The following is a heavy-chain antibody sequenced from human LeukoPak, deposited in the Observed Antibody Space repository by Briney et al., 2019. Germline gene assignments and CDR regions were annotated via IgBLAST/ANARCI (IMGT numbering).Heavy chain of an antibody. D-gene: IGHD6-19*01. CDR1: GGTFSSYA. CDR2: IIPIFGTA. V-gene: IGHV1-69*06. Sequence: GASVKVSCKASGGTFSSYAISWVRQAPGQGLEWMGGIIPIFGTANYAQKFQGRVTITADKSTSTAYMELSSLRAEDTAVYYCAKVRWDNSGWYYLDSWGQGTLVTVSS. CDR3: AKVRWDNSGWYYLDS. J-gene: IGHJ4*02.